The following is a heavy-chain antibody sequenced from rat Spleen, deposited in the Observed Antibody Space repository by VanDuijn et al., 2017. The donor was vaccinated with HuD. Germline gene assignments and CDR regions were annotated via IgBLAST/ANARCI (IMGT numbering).Heavy chain of an antibody. J-gene: IGHJ2*01. D-gene: IGHD3-1*01. Sequence: EVQLVESGGGLVQPGRSMKLSCAASGFTFSNYYMAWVRQAPTKGLEWVASITTGGGNTYYRDSVKGRFIISRDNAKSTLYLQMDSLRSEDTATYYCARQSPYYFDYWGQGVMVTVSS. CDR3: ARQSPYYFDY. CDR2: ITTGGGNT. V-gene: IGHV5-25*01. CDR1: GFTFSNYY.